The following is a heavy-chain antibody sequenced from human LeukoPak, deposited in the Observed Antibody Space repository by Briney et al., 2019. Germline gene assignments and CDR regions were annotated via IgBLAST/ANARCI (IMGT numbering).Heavy chain of an antibody. Sequence: PSETLSLTCSVSRGSISSYYWSWIRQPAGKGLEWIGSIYYSGLTNYSPSLKSRVTISLDTSKNQFSLNINFVTAADTAVYYCARDVPGGRNDYWGQGTLVTVSS. CDR1: RGSISSYY. CDR3: ARDVPGGRNDY. J-gene: IGHJ4*02. V-gene: IGHV4-4*07. D-gene: IGHD3-16*01. CDR2: IYYSGLT.